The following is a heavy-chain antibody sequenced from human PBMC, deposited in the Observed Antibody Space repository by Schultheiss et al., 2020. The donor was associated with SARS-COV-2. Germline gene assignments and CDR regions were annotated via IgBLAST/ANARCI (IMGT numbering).Heavy chain of an antibody. V-gene: IGHV3-48*04. CDR2: ISSSGSTI. CDR1: GFTFSSYG. Sequence: GGSLRLSCAASGFTFSSYGMHWVRQAPGKGLEWVSYISSSGSTIYYADSVKGRFTISRDNAKNSLYLQMNSLRAEDTAVYYCARDRVGHYYGSGSDPWGQGTLVTVSS. CDR3: ARDRVGHYYGSGSDP. J-gene: IGHJ5*02. D-gene: IGHD3-10*01.